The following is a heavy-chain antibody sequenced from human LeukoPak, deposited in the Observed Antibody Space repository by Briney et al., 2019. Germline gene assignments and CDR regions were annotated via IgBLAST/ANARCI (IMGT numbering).Heavy chain of an antibody. V-gene: IGHV3-23*01. CDR1: GFTFSSYA. J-gene: IGHJ4*02. D-gene: IGHD1-26*01. CDR2: ISESGGST. CDR3: AKEPYSGTYYDY. Sequence: PGGSLRLSCAASGFTFSSYAMGWVRRAPGKGLEWVSAISESGGSTYYADSVKGRFTISRDSSKNTLYLQMHSLRVEDTALYYCAKEPYSGTYYDYWGQGTLVTVSS.